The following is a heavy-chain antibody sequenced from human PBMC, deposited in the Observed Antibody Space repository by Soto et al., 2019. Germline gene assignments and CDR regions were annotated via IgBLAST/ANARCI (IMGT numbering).Heavy chain of an antibody. V-gene: IGHV3-7*03. CDR1: GFTFSSYW. CDR3: ARDSSEGNWNYGRNYYYYYGMDV. J-gene: IGHJ6*02. Sequence: GGSLRLSCAASGFTFSSYWMSWVRQAPGKGLEWVANIKQDGSEKYYVDSVKGRFTISRDNAKNSLYLQMNSLRAEDTAVYYCARDSSEGNWNYGRNYYYYYGMDVWGQGTTVTVSS. CDR2: IKQDGSEK. D-gene: IGHD1-7*01.